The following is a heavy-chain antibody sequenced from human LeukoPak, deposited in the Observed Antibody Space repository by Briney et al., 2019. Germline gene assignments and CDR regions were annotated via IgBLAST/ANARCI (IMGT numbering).Heavy chain of an antibody. V-gene: IGHV3-9*01. CDR3: AKDRSGSYLAFDI. J-gene: IGHJ3*02. CDR2: ISWNSGSI. Sequence: PGRSLRLSCAASGFTFDDYAMHWVRQAPGKGLEWVSGISWNSGSIGYADSVKGRFTISRDNAKNSLYLQMNSLRAEDTALYYCAKDRSGSYLAFDIWGQGTMVTVSS. CDR1: GFTFDDYA. D-gene: IGHD1-26*01.